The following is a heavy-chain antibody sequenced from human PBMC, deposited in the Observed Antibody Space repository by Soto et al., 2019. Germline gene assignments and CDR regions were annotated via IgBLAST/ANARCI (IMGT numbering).Heavy chain of an antibody. Sequence: GGSLRLSCAASGFTFSSYSMNWVRQAPGKGLEWVSYISSSSSTIYYADSVKGRFTISRDNAKNSLYLQMNSLRDEDTAVYYCARDISGYYYYYYYYMDVWGKGTTVTVSS. CDR3: ARDISGYYYYYYYYMDV. CDR1: GFTFSSYS. CDR2: ISSSSSTI. D-gene: IGHD3-22*01. V-gene: IGHV3-48*02. J-gene: IGHJ6*03.